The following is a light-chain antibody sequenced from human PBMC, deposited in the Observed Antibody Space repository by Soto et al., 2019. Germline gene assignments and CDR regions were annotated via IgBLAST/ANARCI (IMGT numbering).Light chain of an antibody. J-gene: IGLJ1*01. CDR1: XXXVGGYKY. Sequence: QSALTQPPSASGXXXXSVXXXXXXXXXXVGGYKYVSWYQQHPGKAPKLMIFEVNKRPSGVPDRFSGSKSGNTASLTVSGLQAEDEADYYCSSYAGINNLGVFGTGTKLTVL. CDR3: SSYAGINNLGV. CDR2: EVN. V-gene: IGLV2-8*01.